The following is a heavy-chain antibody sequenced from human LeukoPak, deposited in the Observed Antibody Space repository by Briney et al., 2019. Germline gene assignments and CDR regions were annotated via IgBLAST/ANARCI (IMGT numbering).Heavy chain of an antibody. Sequence: ASVKVSCKASGYTFTGYYMHWVRQAPGQGLEWMGWINPNSGGTNYAQKFQGRVTMTRDTSISTAYMELSRLRSDDTAVYYCARGVVPAAILNWFDPWGQGTLVTVSS. CDR2: INPNSGGT. CDR1: GYTFTGYY. CDR3: ARGVVPAAILNWFDP. J-gene: IGHJ5*02. V-gene: IGHV1-2*02. D-gene: IGHD2-2*01.